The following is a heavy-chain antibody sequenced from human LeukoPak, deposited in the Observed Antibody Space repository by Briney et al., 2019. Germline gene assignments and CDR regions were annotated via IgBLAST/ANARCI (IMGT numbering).Heavy chain of an antibody. CDR1: GGSISSYY. V-gene: IGHV4-59*08. D-gene: IGHD6-19*01. Sequence: PSETLSLTCTVSGGSISSYYWSWIRQPPGKGLEWIGYIYYSGSTNYNPSLKSRVTISVDTSKNQFSLKLSSVTAADTAVYYCARHIAVAGTPGWFDPWGQGTLVTVSS. CDR3: ARHIAVAGTPGWFDP. J-gene: IGHJ5*02. CDR2: IYYSGST.